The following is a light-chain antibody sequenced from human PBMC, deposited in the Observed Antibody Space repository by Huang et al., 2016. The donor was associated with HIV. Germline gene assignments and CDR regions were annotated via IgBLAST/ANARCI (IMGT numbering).Light chain of an antibody. CDR1: QSISSSF. Sequence: EIVLTQSPGTQSLSPGERATLSCRASQSISSSFLAWYQQKPGQAPRLLIYGASNRATGIPDRFSGSGSGTDFTLTISRLEAEDFAVYYCHQYGTAPRTFDQGTKLEIK. J-gene: IGKJ2*01. CDR2: GAS. CDR3: HQYGTAPRT. V-gene: IGKV3-20*01.